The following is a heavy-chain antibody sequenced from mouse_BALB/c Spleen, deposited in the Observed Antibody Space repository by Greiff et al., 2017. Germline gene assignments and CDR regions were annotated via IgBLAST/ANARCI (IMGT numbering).Heavy chain of an antibody. CDR3: ASMGFDY. CDR2: ISYDGSN. D-gene: IGHD1-1*02. Sequence: EVQLVESGPGLVKPSQSLSLTCSVTGYSITSGYYWNWIRQFPGNKLEWMGYISYDGSNNYNPSLKNRISITRDTSKNQFFLKLNSVTTEDTATYYCASMGFDYWGQGTTLTVSS. CDR1: GYSITSGYY. J-gene: IGHJ2*01. V-gene: IGHV3-6*02.